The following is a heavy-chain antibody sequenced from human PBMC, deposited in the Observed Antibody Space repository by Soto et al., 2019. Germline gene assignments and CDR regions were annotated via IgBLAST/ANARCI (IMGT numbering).Heavy chain of an antibody. CDR3: ARRGQVGAGLAH. J-gene: IGHJ5*02. CDR2: INRDGADT. V-gene: IGHV3-74*01. D-gene: IGHD1-26*01. Sequence: EVQLVQSGGGLVQPGGSLRLSCAASGFTFNTYWMHWVRQAPGKGLVWVSRINRDGADTSYVDSVQGRFTVSRDNAKTTLYLQMSRLRDEDAGLYWCARRGQVGAGLAHWGQGTLVTVSS. CDR1: GFTFNTYW.